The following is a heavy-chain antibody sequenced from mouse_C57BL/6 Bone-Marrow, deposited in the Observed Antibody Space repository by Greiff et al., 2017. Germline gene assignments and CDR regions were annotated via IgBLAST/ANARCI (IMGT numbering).Heavy chain of an antibody. CDR1: GFSINSDCY. J-gene: IGHJ1*03. CDR3: ARDRNYSYFDV. CDR2: TFYSGIT. Sequence: EVQLQQSGPSLVRPSQTLSLTCTVTGFSINSDCYWIWIRQFPGNKLEYIGDTFYSGITYYNPSLESRTYITRDTSKNQFSLKLSSVTTEDTATYYCARDRNYSYFDVWGTGTTVTVSS. V-gene: IGHV3-3*01.